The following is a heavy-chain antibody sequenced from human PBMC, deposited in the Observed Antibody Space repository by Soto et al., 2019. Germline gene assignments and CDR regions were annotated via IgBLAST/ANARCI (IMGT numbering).Heavy chain of an antibody. V-gene: IGHV4-59*01. Sequence: KASETLSLTCTVSGGSISSYYWSWIRQPPGKGLEWIGYIYYSGSTNYNPSLKSRVTISVDTSKNQFSLKLSSVTAADTAVYYCAREEVVGAIDYWGQGTLVTVSS. CDR3: AREEVVGAIDY. CDR1: GGSISSYY. CDR2: IYYSGST. D-gene: IGHD1-26*01. J-gene: IGHJ4*02.